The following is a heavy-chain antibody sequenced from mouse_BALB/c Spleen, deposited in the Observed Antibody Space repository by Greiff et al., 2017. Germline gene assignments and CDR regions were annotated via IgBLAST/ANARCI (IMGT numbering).Heavy chain of an antibody. J-gene: IGHJ3*01. D-gene: IGHD2-4*01. V-gene: IGHV2-9*02. CDR2: IWAGGST. CDR1: GFSLTSYG. Sequence: QVQLKESGPGLVAPSQSLSITCTVSGFSLTSYGVHWVRQPPGKGLEWLGVIWAGGSTNYNSALMSRLSISKDNSKCQVFLKMNSLQADDTSMYYCAREPGYYDYDPVAYWGKGTLVAVSA. CDR3: AREPGYYDYDPVAY.